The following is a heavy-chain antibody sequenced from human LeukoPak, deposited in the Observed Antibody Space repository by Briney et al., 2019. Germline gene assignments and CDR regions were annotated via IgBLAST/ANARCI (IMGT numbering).Heavy chain of an antibody. J-gene: IGHJ4*02. CDR3: ARGFPSPDKRPC. V-gene: IGHV3-64*01. CDR1: GFTFSSYA. CDR2: ISSNGGST. Sequence: PGGSLRLSCAASGFTFSSYAMHWVRQAPGKGLEYVSAISSNGGSTYYANSVKGRFTISRDNPKNTLYLQVGSLRAEDMAVYYCARGFPSPDKRPCWGQGTLVTVSS. D-gene: IGHD3-10*01.